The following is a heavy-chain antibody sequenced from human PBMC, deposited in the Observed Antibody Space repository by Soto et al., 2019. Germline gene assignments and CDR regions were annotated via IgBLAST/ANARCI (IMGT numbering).Heavy chain of an antibody. CDR3: ARDTCSGGSCYNVGAFDI. Sequence: QVQLVESGGGLVKPGGSLRLSCAASGFTFSDYYMSWIRQAPGKGLEWVSYISSSGSTIYYADSVKGRFTISRDNAKNSLYLQMNSLRSEDTAVYYCARDTCSGGSCYNVGAFDIWGQGTMVTVSS. V-gene: IGHV3-11*01. J-gene: IGHJ3*02. CDR2: ISSSGSTI. D-gene: IGHD2-15*01. CDR1: GFTFSDYY.